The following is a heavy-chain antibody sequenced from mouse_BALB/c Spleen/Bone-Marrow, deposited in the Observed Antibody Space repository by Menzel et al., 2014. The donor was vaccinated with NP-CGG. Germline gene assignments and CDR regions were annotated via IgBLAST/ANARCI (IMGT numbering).Heavy chain of an antibody. CDR2: INPSTGYT. V-gene: IGHV1-7*01. J-gene: IGHJ2*01. Sequence: VQLQQSGAELAKPGASVKMSCKASGYTFTSYWMHWVKQRPGQGLEWIGYINPSTGYTEYDQKFKDKATLTADKSSSTAYMQLSSLTSEDSAVYYCARWGDDGTFDYWGQGTTLTVSS. D-gene: IGHD2-12*01. CDR3: ARWGDDGTFDY. CDR1: GYTFTSYW.